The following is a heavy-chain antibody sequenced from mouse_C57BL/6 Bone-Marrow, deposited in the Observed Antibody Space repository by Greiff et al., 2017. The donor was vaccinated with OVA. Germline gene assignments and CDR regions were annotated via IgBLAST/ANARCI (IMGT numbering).Heavy chain of an antibody. V-gene: IGHV1-81*01. CDR2: IYPRSGNT. CDR1: GYTFTSYG. Sequence: VKLMESGAELARPGASVKLSCKASGYTFTSYGISWVKQRTGQGLEWIGEIYPRSGNTYYNEKFKGKATLTADKSSSTAYMELRSLTSEDSAVYFCARKGRSGAMDYWGQGTSVTVSS. J-gene: IGHJ4*01. CDR3: ARKGRSGAMDY.